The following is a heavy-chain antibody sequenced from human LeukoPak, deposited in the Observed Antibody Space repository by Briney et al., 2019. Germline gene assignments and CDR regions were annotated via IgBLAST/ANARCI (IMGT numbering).Heavy chain of an antibody. J-gene: IGHJ2*01. CDR3: ARAHYSFHGDYGPGGSSDL. CDR2: INSDGRKT. V-gene: IGHV3-74*01. Sequence: PGGSLRLSCAASGFIFSSFWMHWVRQVPGRGLVWVSHINSDGRKTDYADSVRGRLTISRDNAKNTLYLQMNSLRAEDTAVYYCARAHYSFHGDYGPGGSSDLWGRGTLVTVSS. D-gene: IGHD4-17*01. CDR1: GFIFSSFW.